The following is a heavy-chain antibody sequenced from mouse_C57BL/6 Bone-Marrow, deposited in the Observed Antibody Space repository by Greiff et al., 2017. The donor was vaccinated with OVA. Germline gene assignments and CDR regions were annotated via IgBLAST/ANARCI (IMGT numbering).Heavy chain of an antibody. CDR2: ISNGGGSN. D-gene: IGHD1-1*01. CDR1: GFTFSDYY. V-gene: IGHV5-12*01. Sequence: EVKVVESGGGLVQPGGSLKLSCAASGFTFSDYYMYWVRQTPEKRLEWVAYISNGGGSNYYPDTVKGRFTISRDNAKNTLYLQMRLLKSANTSMYYCARQFVTTVVAYPSYAMDYWGQGTSVTVSS. J-gene: IGHJ4*01. CDR3: ARQFVTTVVAYPSYAMDY.